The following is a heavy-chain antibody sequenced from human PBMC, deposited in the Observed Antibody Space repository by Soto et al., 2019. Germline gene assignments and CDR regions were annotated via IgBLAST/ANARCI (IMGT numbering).Heavy chain of an antibody. Sequence: QVQLVESGGGVVQPGRSLRLSCAASGFTFSSDGMHWVRQAPGKGLEWVAVIWCDGSNKYYADSVKGRFTISRDNSKHPPYLQMNSLRAEDTAVYYCARDLSNYPHNSYYYGMDVWGQGNTVTVSS. J-gene: IGHJ6*02. CDR2: IWCDGSNK. V-gene: IGHV3-33*01. CDR1: GFTFSSDG. D-gene: IGHD4-4*01. CDR3: ARDLSNYPHNSYYYGMDV.